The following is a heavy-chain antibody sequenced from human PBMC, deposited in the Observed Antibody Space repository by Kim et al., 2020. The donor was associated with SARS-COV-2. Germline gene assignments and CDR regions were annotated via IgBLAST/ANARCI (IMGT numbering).Heavy chain of an antibody. Sequence: NYAQKFQGRVTITADESTSTAYMELSSLRSEDTAVYYCARDDRNFAWFDPWGQGTLVTVSS. D-gene: IGHD3-9*01. CDR3: ARDDRNFAWFDP. V-gene: IGHV1-69*01. J-gene: IGHJ5*02.